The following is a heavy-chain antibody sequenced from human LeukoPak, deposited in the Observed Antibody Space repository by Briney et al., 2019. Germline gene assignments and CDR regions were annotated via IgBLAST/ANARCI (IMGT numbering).Heavy chain of an antibody. J-gene: IGHJ4*02. CDR3: ARGTGWYPDY. CDR2: IKDDGRGK. V-gene: IGHV3-7*01. D-gene: IGHD6-19*01. CDR1: IYIFRHLW. Sequence: GVPVSLSCAPSIYIFRHLWMKGVRESPEKALEWVANIKDDGRGKNYVDSVKGRFTISRDNAKKSLYLQMNSLRVEDTGIYYCARGTGWYPDYWGQGILVTVSS.